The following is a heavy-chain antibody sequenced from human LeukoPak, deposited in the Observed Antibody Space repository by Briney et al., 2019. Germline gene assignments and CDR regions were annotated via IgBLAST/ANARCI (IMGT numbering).Heavy chain of an antibody. J-gene: IGHJ4*02. D-gene: IGHD3-10*01. CDR2: INAGNGNT. CDR3: ATKGSLTMVRGVIGDLFDY. V-gene: IGHV1-3*03. CDR1: GYTFTSYA. Sequence: ASVKVSCKASGYTFTSYAMHWVRQAPGQRLEWMGWINAGNGNTKYSQEFQGRVTITRDTSASTAYMELSSLRSEDTAVYYCATKGSLTMVRGVIGDLFDYWGQGTLVTVSS.